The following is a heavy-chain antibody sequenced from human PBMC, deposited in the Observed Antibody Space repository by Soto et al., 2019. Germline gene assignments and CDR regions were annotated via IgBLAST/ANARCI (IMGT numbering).Heavy chain of an antibody. CDR3: ARLGGYYQALDH. D-gene: IGHD3-3*01. CDR1: GDSVSSSSVT. J-gene: IGHJ4*02. V-gene: IGHV6-1*01. Sequence: SQTLSLTCAISGDSVSSSSVTWNWIRQSPSRGLEWLGRTYYRSKWYNDYAESVKSRITMYNPSLKSRLTISVDRSRNQVSLNLTSVTAADTAVYYCARLGGYYQALDHWSQGTLVTVSS. CDR2: TYYRSKWYN.